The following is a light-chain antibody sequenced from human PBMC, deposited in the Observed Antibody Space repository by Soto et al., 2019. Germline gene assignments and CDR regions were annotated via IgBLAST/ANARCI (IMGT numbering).Light chain of an antibody. CDR1: QDINNW. CDR2: ATS. CDR3: QQANTFPGT. Sequence: DIQMTQSPSSVSASVGDRVTITCRASQDINNWLAWYQQKPGKAPKVLIYATSTLQSGVPPRFSGSGSGTDFTLTISSLQPEDFATYYCQQANTFPGTFGQGTKVEI. J-gene: IGKJ1*01. V-gene: IGKV1-12*01.